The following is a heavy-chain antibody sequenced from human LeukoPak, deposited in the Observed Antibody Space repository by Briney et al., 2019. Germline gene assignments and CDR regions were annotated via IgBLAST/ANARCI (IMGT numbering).Heavy chain of an antibody. Sequence: ASVKVSCKASGYTFTGYYMHWVRQAPGQGLEWMGWINPNSGGTNYAQKFQGRVTMTRDTSISTAYMELSRLRSEDTAVYYCARRGGYSYGNAFDIWGQGTMVTVSS. J-gene: IGHJ3*02. CDR2: INPNSGGT. V-gene: IGHV1-2*02. CDR1: GYTFTGYY. D-gene: IGHD5-18*01. CDR3: ARRGGYSYGNAFDI.